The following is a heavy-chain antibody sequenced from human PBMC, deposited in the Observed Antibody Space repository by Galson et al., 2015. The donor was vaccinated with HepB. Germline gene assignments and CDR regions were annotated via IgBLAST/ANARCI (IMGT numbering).Heavy chain of an antibody. CDR2: ISYDGSNK. CDR1: GFTFSSYA. D-gene: IGHD3-22*01. Sequence: SLRLSCAASGFTFSSYAMHWVRQAPGKGLEWVAVISYDGSNKYYADSVKGRFTISRDNSKNTLYLQMNSLRAEDTAVYYCVRGTMIVVVINNSLGYWGRGTLVTASS. CDR3: VRGTMIVVVINNSLGY. V-gene: IGHV3-30-3*01. J-gene: IGHJ4*02.